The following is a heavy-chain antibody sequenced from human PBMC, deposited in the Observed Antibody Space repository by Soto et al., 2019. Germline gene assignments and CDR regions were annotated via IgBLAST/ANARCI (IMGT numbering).Heavy chain of an antibody. CDR3: AADVSGGNFDY. CDR2: IVVGSGNT. Sequence: ASVKVSCKASGFTFTSSAVQWVRQARGQRLEWIGWIVVGSGNTNYAQKFQERVTITRDMSASTAYMELSSLRSEDTAVYYCAADVSGGNFDYWGQGTLVTVSS. V-gene: IGHV1-58*01. D-gene: IGHD2-15*01. CDR1: GFTFTSSA. J-gene: IGHJ4*02.